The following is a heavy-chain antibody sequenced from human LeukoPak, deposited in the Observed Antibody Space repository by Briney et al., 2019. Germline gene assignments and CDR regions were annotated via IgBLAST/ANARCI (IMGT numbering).Heavy chain of an antibody. D-gene: IGHD3-10*01. J-gene: IGHJ4*02. CDR1: GFTFSSYG. Sequence: GRSLRLSCAASGFTFSSYGMHWVRQATGKGLEWVSAIGTAGDTYYPGSVKGRFTISRENAKNSLYLQMNSLRAGDTAVYYCARGRGYYGSGSFDYWGQGTLVTVSS. CDR3: ARGRGYYGSGSFDY. CDR2: IGTAGDT. V-gene: IGHV3-13*01.